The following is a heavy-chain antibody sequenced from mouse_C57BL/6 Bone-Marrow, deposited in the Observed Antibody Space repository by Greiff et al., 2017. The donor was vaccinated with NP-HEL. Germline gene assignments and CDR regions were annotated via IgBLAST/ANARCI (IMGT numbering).Heavy chain of an antibody. V-gene: IGHV6-6*01. J-gene: IGHJ2*01. Sequence: EVMLVESGGGLVQPGGSMKLSCAASGFTFSDAWMDWVRQSPEKGLEWVAEIRNKANNHATYYTESVKGRFTISRDDSKSSVYLQMNSVRAEDTGSYYCRGGLLLYFDDWGQGTTLTVSS. D-gene: IGHD2-3*01. CDR1: GFTFSDAW. CDR2: IRNKANNHAT. CDR3: RGGLLLYFDD.